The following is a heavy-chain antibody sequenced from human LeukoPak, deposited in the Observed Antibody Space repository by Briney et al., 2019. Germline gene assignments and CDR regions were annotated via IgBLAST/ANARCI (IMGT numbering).Heavy chain of an antibody. J-gene: IGHJ5*02. CDR1: GYPFTTWE. CDR2: VPPNSGNT. D-gene: IGHD1-14*01. V-gene: IGHV1-8*01. Sequence: ASVKVSCKTSGYPFTTWEINWVRQAAGQGLEWMGWVPPNSGNTAYAQKFQGRVTMTRDTSISTAYMELSGLRFDDTAVYFCARGPRNDPWGQGTLVSVSS. CDR3: ARGPRNDP.